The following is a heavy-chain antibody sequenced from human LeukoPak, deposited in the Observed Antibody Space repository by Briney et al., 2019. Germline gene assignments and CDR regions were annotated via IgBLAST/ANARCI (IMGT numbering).Heavy chain of an antibody. CDR2: INANTGST. CDR3: ARDAFQGSSWSNWFDS. J-gene: IGHJ5*01. Sequence: GASVKVSRKASGYTFNTNGLNWVRQAPGQGLQWLGWINANTGSTNYAQIFQGRVTMTTDTSTSTAYLELTSLTSDDTAIYYCARDAFQGSSWSNWFDSWGQGTLVIVSS. D-gene: IGHD6-13*01. CDR1: GYTFNTNG. V-gene: IGHV1-18*01.